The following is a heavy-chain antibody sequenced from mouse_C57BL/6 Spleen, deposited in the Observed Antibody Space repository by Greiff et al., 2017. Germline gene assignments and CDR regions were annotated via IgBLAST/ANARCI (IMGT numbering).Heavy chain of an antibody. V-gene: IGHV5-4*01. CDR1: GFTFSSYA. CDR2: ISDGGSYT. Sequence: EVHLVESGGGLVKPGGSLKLSCAASGFTFSSYAMSWVRQTPEKRLEWVATISDGGSYTYYPDNVKGRFTISRDNAKNNLYLQMSHLKAEDTAMYYCARGLLRGDWGQGTLVTVSA. CDR3: ARGLLRGD. J-gene: IGHJ3*01. D-gene: IGHD1-1*01.